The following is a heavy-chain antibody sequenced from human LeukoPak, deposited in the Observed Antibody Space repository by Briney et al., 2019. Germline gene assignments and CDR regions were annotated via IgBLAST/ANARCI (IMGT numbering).Heavy chain of an antibody. D-gene: IGHD5-18*01. Sequence: GGSLRLSCAASAFTVSSNYMSWVRQAPGKGLEWVSVIYSGGSTYYADSVKGRFTISRDNSKNTLYLQMNSLRAEDTAVYYCAREIIQLPGYFDYWGQGTLVTVSS. V-gene: IGHV3-53*01. CDR3: AREIIQLPGYFDY. CDR2: IYSGGST. CDR1: AFTVSSNY. J-gene: IGHJ4*02.